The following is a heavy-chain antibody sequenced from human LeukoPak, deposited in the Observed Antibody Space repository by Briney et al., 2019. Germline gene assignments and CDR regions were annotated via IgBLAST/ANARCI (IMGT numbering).Heavy chain of an antibody. J-gene: IGHJ4*02. V-gene: IGHV1-2*02. CDR1: GYTFTDYD. Sequence: ASVKVSCKASGYTFTDYDINWVRQATGQGLEWMGWINPNSGGTNYAQKFQGRVTMTRDTSISTAYMELSRLRSDDTAVYYCARGTYYDFWSGSIAGYYFDYWGQGTLVTVSS. CDR3: ARGTYYDFWSGSIAGYYFDY. D-gene: IGHD3-3*01. CDR2: INPNSGGT.